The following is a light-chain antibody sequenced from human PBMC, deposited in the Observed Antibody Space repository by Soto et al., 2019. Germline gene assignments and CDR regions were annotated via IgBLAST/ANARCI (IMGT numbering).Light chain of an antibody. V-gene: IGLV2-14*01. J-gene: IGLJ1*01. CDR1: SSDVGGHNY. Sequence: QSVLTQPASVSGSPGQSITISCTGTSSDVGGHNYVSWYQHHPGKAPKFMIYEVSYRPSGVSNRFSGSKSGNTASLTISGLQAEDEADYYCSSYTSSSTFYVFGTGPKLTVL. CDR3: SSYTSSSTFYV. CDR2: EVS.